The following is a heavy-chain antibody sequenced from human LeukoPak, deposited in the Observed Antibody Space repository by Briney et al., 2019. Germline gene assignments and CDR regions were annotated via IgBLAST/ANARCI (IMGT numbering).Heavy chain of an antibody. CDR3: ARGDGSGSYYVKVYYYGMDV. J-gene: IGHJ6*02. CDR2: INPSGGST. V-gene: IGHV1-46*01. CDR1: GYTFTSYY. Sequence: ASVKVSCKASGYTFTSYYMHWVRQAPGQGLEWMGIINPSGGSTSYAQKFQGRVTMTRDTSTSTVYMELSSLRPEDTAVYYCARGDGSGSYYVKVYYYGMDVWGQGTTVTVSS. D-gene: IGHD3-10*01.